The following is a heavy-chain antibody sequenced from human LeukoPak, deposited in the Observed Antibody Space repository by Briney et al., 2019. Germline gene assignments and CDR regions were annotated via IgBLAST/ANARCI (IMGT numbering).Heavy chain of an antibody. J-gene: IGHJ4*02. CDR1: GCTFGTYS. V-gene: IGHV3-23*01. CDR2: VSGSANST. CDR3: AKSNWEWSAFDS. D-gene: IGHD3-3*01. Sequence: QPGGSLRLSCAAYGCTFGTYSMSWVRQAPGKGLEWVSAVSGSANSTFYADSVQGRFTTSRDNSKNTLYLQMNSLRAEDTAVYYCAKSNWEWSAFDSWGQGTLVTVSS.